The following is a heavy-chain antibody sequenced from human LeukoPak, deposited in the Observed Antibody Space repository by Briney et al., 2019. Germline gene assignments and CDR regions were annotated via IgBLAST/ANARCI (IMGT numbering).Heavy chain of an antibody. CDR1: GYTFTSYG. Sequence: GASVKVSCKASGYTFTSYGISWVRQAPGQGLEWMGWISAYNGNTNYAQKLQGRVTMTTDTSTSTAYMELRSLRSDDTAVYYCAREGYVGLYGPHPVFDPWGQGTLVTVSS. D-gene: IGHD4-17*01. V-gene: IGHV1-18*01. J-gene: IGHJ5*02. CDR2: ISAYNGNT. CDR3: AREGYVGLYGPHPVFDP.